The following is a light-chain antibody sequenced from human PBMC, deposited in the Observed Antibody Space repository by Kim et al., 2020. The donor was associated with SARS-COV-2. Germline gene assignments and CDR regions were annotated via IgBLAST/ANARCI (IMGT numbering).Light chain of an antibody. J-gene: IGKJ4*01. Sequence: VSPGERVTLPCRASQSVNNNLAWYQQKPGQAPRLLMYGASTRATGVPTRFSGSGSGTEFTLTISSLQSEDSAVYHCQQYKDWPLTFGGGTKVDIK. CDR1: QSVNNN. CDR3: QQYKDWPLT. V-gene: IGKV3-15*01. CDR2: GAS.